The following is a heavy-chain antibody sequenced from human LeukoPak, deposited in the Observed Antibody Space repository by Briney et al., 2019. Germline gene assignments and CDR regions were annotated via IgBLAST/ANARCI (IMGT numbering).Heavy chain of an antibody. V-gene: IGHV3-30*18. CDR1: GFTFSSYG. J-gene: IGHJ6*02. CDR2: ISYDGSNK. CDR3: AKDSYGMDV. Sequence: GGSLRLSCAASGFTFSSYGMHWVRQAPGKGLEWVAVISYDGSNKYYADSVKGRFTISRGNSKNTLYLQMNSLRAEDTAVYYCAKDSYGMDVWGQGTTVTVSS.